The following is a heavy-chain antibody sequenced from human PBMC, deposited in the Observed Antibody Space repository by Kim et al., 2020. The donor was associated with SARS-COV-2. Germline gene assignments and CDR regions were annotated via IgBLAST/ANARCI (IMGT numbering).Heavy chain of an antibody. Sequence: ASVKVSCKASGYTFTGYYMHWVRQAPGQGLEWMGWINPNSGGTNYAQKFQGRVTMTRDTSISTAYMELSRLRSDDTAVYYCARGDCSSTSCYDWFDPWGQGTLVTVSS. D-gene: IGHD2-2*01. J-gene: IGHJ5*02. V-gene: IGHV1-2*02. CDR2: INPNSGGT. CDR3: ARGDCSSTSCYDWFDP. CDR1: GYTFTGYY.